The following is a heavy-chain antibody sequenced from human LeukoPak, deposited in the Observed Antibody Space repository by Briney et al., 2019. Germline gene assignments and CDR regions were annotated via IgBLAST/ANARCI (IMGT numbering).Heavy chain of an antibody. CDR1: GFTFSSYA. Sequence: PGGSLRLSCAASGFTFSSYAMHWVGQAPGKGLDWVPVISYDGRNKYYADSGKGRFTISRDNSKNTLYLQMNSLRAEDTAVYYCAKDLVGRSVKNDYWGQGTLVTVSS. CDR3: AKDLVGRSVKNDY. D-gene: IGHD3-10*01. V-gene: IGHV3-30-3*01. J-gene: IGHJ4*02. CDR2: ISYDGRNK.